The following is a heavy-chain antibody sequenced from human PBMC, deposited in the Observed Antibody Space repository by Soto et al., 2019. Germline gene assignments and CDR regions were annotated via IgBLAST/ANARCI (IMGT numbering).Heavy chain of an antibody. CDR2: ISAYNGNT. D-gene: IGHD6-13*01. V-gene: IGHV1-18*01. CDR1: GYTFTSYG. CDR3: ARDMYSSGWYFPWYFDR. Sequence: ASVKVSCKASGYTFTSYGISWVRQAPGQGLEWMGWISAYNGNTNYAQKLQGRVTMTTDTSTSTAYMELRSLRSDDTAVYYCARDMYSSGWYFPWYFDRWGRGILVTVSS. J-gene: IGHJ2*01.